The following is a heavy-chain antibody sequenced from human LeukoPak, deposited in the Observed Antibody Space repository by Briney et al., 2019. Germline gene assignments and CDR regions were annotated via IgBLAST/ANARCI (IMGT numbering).Heavy chain of an antibody. J-gene: IGHJ3*02. V-gene: IGHV3-23*01. CDR3: AKAVYSNGWYVAFDI. Sequence: GGSLRLSCAASGFTFSSYAMSWVRQAPGKGLEWVSGISGGGHTTYYADPVKGRFTISRDNSKNTLYLQMNSLRAEDTAVYYCAKAVYSNGWYVAFDIWGQGTMVTVSS. D-gene: IGHD6-19*01. CDR1: GFTFSSYA. CDR2: ISGGGHTT.